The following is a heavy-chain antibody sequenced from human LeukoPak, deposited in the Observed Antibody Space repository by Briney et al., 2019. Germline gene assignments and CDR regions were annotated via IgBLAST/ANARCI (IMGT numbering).Heavy chain of an antibody. J-gene: IGHJ4*02. CDR1: GLTFSSYS. V-gene: IGHV3-21*01. CDR3: ARDGGSGSYSRYFDY. CDR2: ISSTSSYI. D-gene: IGHD1-26*01. Sequence: GGSLRLSCAASGLTFSSYSMNWVRQAPGKGLEWVSSISSTSSYIYYADSVKGRFTVSRDNAKNSLYLQMNSLRAEDTAVYYCARDGGSGSYSRYFDYWSQGTLVTVSS.